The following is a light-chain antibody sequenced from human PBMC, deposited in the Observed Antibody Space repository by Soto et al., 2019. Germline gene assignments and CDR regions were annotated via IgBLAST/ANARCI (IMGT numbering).Light chain of an antibody. Sequence: QSALTQPASVSGSPGQAITISCTGTSSDVGGYNYVSWYQQHPGKPPGLMISEVSNRPSGVSNRFSGSKSGNTASLTISGLQAEDEADYFCSSYTTSSTLYVFGTGTTVTVL. V-gene: IGLV2-14*01. CDR1: SSDVGGYNY. CDR3: SSYTTSSTLYV. CDR2: EVS. J-gene: IGLJ1*01.